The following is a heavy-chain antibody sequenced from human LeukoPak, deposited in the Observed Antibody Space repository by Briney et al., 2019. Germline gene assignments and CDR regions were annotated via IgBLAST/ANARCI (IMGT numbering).Heavy chain of an antibody. J-gene: IGHJ6*03. V-gene: IGHV3-30*06. CDR2: ISDDGNNK. D-gene: IGHD6-19*01. CDR3: ARDLSSGSAYYYYYMDV. CDR1: GFTFSSYA. Sequence: PGESLRLFCAASGFTFSSYAMHWVRQAPGKGLEWVAIISDDGNNKGYADSVTGRFTISRDNSKNTLYLQMNSLRAEDTAVYYCARDLSSGSAYYYYYMDVWGKGTTVTVSS.